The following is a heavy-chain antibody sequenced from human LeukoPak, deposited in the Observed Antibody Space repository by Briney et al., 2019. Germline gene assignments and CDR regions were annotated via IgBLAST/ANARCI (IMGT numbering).Heavy chain of an antibody. Sequence: SETLSLTCTVSGGSISSYYWSWIRQPPGKGLEWIGNIYYSGSTYYNPSLKSRVTISVDTSKNQFSLKVTSVTAADTAVYYCARDSGTTGEVKFDPWGQGTLVTVSS. D-gene: IGHD3-10*01. CDR2: IYYSGST. CDR3: ARDSGTTGEVKFDP. J-gene: IGHJ5*02. V-gene: IGHV4-59*12. CDR1: GGSISSYY.